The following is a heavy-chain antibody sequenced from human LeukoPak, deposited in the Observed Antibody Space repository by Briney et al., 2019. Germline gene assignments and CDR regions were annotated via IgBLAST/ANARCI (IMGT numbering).Heavy chain of an antibody. D-gene: IGHD4-17*01. CDR3: ARTQYGDYVRKPITTKNWFDP. CDR2: IIPIFGTA. CDR1: GGTFSSYA. V-gene: IGHV1-69*06. J-gene: IGHJ5*02. Sequence: GASVKVSCKASGGTFSSYAISWVRQAPGQGLEWMGGIIPIFGTANYAQKFQGRVTITADKSTSTAYMELSGLRSEDTAVYYCARTQYGDYVRKPITTKNWFDPWGQGTLVTVSS.